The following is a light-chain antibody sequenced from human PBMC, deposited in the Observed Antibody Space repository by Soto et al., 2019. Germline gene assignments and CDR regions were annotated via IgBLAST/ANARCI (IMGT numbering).Light chain of an antibody. V-gene: IGKV1-27*01. CDR1: QGISSY. CDR3: QKYNSAPQT. CDR2: AAS. Sequence: DIQMTQSPSSLSASVGDRVTITCRASQGISSYLAWYQQKPGKVPKLLMYAASTLQSGVPSRFSGSGSGTEFTLIISSLQPEDVATYYCQKYNSAPQTFGPGTKVDIK. J-gene: IGKJ3*01.